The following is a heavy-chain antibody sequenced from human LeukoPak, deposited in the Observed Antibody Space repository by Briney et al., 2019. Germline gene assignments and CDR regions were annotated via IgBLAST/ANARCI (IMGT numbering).Heavy chain of an antibody. D-gene: IGHD4-17*01. J-gene: IGHJ5*02. CDR2: ISSDGGTI. CDR3: VRADGA. CDR1: GFTFSSYS. Sequence: PGGSLRLSCAASGFTFSSYSMNWVRQAPGKGLVWVSLISSDGGTISYADSVKGRFTISRDNAKNTLYLQMNSLRVEDTAVYYCVRADGAWGQGTLVTVSS. V-gene: IGHV3-74*01.